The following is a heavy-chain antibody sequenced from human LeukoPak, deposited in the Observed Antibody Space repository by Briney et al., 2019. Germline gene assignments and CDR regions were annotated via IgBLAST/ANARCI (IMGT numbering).Heavy chain of an antibody. CDR3: ARQASSWRFDY. CDR2: IYPADSDT. V-gene: IGHV5-51*01. Sequence: GESLKISCRGSGYSFNSYWIGWVRQMPGKGLEWMGIIYPADSDTRYSPSFQGQVTLSVDKSISTAYLQWSSLNASDTAMYYCARQASSWRFDYWGQGTLVTVSS. J-gene: IGHJ4*02. CDR1: GYSFNSYW. D-gene: IGHD6-13*01.